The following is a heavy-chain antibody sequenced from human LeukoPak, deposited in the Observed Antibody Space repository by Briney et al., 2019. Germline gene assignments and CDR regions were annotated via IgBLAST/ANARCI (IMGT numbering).Heavy chain of an antibody. J-gene: IGHJ6*02. CDR1: GFTFSSYW. Sequence: GGSLRLSCAASGFTFSSYWMGWVRQAPGKRLEWVANMNIDGSEKYYADSVKGRFTISRDNSKNTLYLQMNSLRAEDTAVYYCARDAVLRSPYGMDVWGQGTTVTVSS. CDR3: ARDAVLRSPYGMDV. CDR2: MNIDGSEK. D-gene: IGHD3-3*01. V-gene: IGHV3-7*03.